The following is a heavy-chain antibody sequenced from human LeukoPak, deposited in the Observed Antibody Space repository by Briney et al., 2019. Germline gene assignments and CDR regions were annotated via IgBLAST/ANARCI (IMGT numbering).Heavy chain of an antibody. Sequence: GASVKASCKASGFTFTSSAVQWERQARGQRLEWIGWIVVGSGNTNYAQKFQERVTITRDMSTSTAYMELSSLRSEDTAVYYCAARLRYFDTDYWGQGTLVTVSS. CDR1: GFTFTSSA. D-gene: IGHD3-9*01. J-gene: IGHJ4*02. CDR2: IVVGSGNT. V-gene: IGHV1-58*01. CDR3: AARLRYFDTDY.